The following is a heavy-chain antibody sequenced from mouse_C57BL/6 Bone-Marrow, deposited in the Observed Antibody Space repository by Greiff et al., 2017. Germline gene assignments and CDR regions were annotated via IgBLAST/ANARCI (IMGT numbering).Heavy chain of an antibody. Sequence: EVKLVESGEGLVKPGGSLKLSCAASGFTFSSYAMSWVRQTPEKRLEWVAYISSGGDYIYYADTVKGRFTISRDNARNTLYLQMSILKSEDTAMYYCTLYSNYLAWFAYWGQGTLVTVSA. J-gene: IGHJ3*01. CDR1: GFTFSSYA. CDR2: ISSGGDYI. V-gene: IGHV5-9-1*02. CDR3: TLYSNYLAWFAY. D-gene: IGHD2-5*01.